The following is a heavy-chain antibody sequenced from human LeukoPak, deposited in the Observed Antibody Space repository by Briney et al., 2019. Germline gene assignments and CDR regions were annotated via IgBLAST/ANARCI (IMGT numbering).Heavy chain of an antibody. CDR3: ARLGDYSNAHWFDP. CDR1: GFTFSSYG. Sequence: GGSLRLSCAASGFTFSSYGMHWVRQAPGKGLEWVAVISYDGSNKYYADSVKGRFTISRDNSKNTLYLQMNSLRAEDTAVYYCARLGDYSNAHWFDPWGQGTLVTVSS. D-gene: IGHD4-11*01. V-gene: IGHV3-30*03. J-gene: IGHJ5*02. CDR2: ISYDGSNK.